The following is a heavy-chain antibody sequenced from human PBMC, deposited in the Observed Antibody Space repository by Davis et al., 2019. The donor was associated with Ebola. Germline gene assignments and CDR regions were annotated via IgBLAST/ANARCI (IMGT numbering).Heavy chain of an antibody. CDR2: IYSLNSNT. CDR1: GYTFTNYW. CDR3: ARGFYGGNSEGFDY. Sequence: PGGSLRLSCKGSGYTFTNYWIGWVRQMPGKGPEWMGIIYSLNSNTKYSPSFQGQVTISVDKSISTAYLQWSSLKASDTAMYYCARGFYGGNSEGFDYWGQGTLVTVSS. J-gene: IGHJ4*02. D-gene: IGHD4-23*01. V-gene: IGHV5-51*01.